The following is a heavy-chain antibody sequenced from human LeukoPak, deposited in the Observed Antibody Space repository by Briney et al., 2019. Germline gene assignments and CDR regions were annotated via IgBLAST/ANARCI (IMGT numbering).Heavy chain of an antibody. CDR2: ISSSSSYR. CDR1: GFTLSSYS. CDR3: ARGEYSSSSPYSSSWYYFDY. Sequence: GGSLRLSCAASGFTLSSYSMNWVRQAPGKGLEWVSSISSSSSYRYYADSVKGRFTISRDNAKNSLYLQMNSLRAEDTAVYYCARGEYSSSSPYSSSWYYFDYWGQGTLVTVSS. J-gene: IGHJ4*02. D-gene: IGHD6-6*01. V-gene: IGHV3-21*01.